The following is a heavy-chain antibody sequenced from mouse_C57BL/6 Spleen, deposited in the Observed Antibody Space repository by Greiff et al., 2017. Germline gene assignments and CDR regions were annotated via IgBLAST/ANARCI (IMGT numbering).Heavy chain of an antibody. CDR1: GFSLTSYG. CDR2: IWGDGST. Sequence: VQRVESGPGLVAPSQSLSITCTVSGFSLTSYGVSWVRQPPGKGLEWLGVIWGDGSTNYHSALISRLSISKDNSKGQVFLKLNSLQTDDTATYCCAAYDYGYAMDYWGQGTSGTVSA. CDR3: AAYDYGYAMDY. D-gene: IGHD2-4*01. J-gene: IGHJ4*01. V-gene: IGHV2-3*01.